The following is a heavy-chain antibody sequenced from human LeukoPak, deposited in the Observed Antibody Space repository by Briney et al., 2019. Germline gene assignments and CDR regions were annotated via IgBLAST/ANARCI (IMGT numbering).Heavy chain of an antibody. CDR1: GGSLSSSNW. J-gene: IGHJ4*02. Sequence: PSETLSLTCAVSGGSLSSSNWWSWVRQPPGKGLEWIGEIYHSGSTNYNPSLKSRVTISVDTSKNQFSLKLSSVTAADTAVYYCASVYDSSGYYPFWGQGTLVTVSS. D-gene: IGHD3-22*01. V-gene: IGHV4-4*02. CDR3: ASVYDSSGYYPF. CDR2: IYHSGST.